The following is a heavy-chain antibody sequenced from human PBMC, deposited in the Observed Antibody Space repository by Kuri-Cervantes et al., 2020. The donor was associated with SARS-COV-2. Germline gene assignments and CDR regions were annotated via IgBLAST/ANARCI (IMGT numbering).Heavy chain of an antibody. V-gene: IGHV4-4*07. CDR3: GGDKIYFDY. Sequence: GSLRLSCTVSGGSISSYYWSWIRQPAGKGLEWIGRIYTSGSTNYNPSLKSRVTISVDTSKNQFSLKLSSVTAADTAVYYCGGDKIYFDYWGQGTLVTVSS. CDR1: GGSISSYY. D-gene: IGHD2-15*01. J-gene: IGHJ4*02. CDR2: IYTSGST.